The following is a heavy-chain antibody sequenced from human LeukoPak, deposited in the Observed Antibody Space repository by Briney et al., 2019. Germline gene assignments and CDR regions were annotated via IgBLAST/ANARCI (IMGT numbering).Heavy chain of an antibody. CDR2: ISSSSSTI. CDR3: VRDSYCGGDCYRLHDL. D-gene: IGHD2-21*02. J-gene: IGHJ4*02. V-gene: IGHV3-48*01. CDR1: GFTFSMFS. Sequence: GGSLRLSCAASGFTFSMFSMNWVRQAPGKGLECISYISSSSSTIHYADSVKGRFTISRDNAKKSLYLQMSSLRAEDTALYFCVRDSYCGGDCYRLHDLWGQGTLVAVPS.